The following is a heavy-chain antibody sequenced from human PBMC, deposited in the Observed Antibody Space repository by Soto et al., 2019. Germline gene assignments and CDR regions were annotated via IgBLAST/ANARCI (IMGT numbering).Heavy chain of an antibody. CDR3: TTLGSHYFYHNFDV. CDR1: GFTFTNAW. Sequence: EVQLVESGGGLVTPGGSLRLSCAASGFTFTNAWMNWVRQAPGKGLEWVGLIKMKSEGATTHYAAPVNGRFPISSDDSKKMLSLKMSNPKTQDTAVYYCTTLGSHYFYHNFDVWGQGTTVTVP. D-gene: IGHD1-26*01. J-gene: IGHJ6*02. V-gene: IGHV3-15*07. CDR2: IKMKSEGATT.